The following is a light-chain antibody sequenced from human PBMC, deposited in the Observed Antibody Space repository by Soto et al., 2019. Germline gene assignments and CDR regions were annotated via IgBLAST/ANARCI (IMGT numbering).Light chain of an antibody. Sequence: DIQMTQSPSSLSASVGDRVTITCRASQSISNYLNWYQQKPGKAPKLLIYAASTLQSGVPSRFSGSGSGTDFTLTISTLQPEDFATYYCQQSYKSGALGGGTKVDIK. V-gene: IGKV1-39*01. CDR3: QQSYKSGA. J-gene: IGKJ4*01. CDR2: AAS. CDR1: QSISNY.